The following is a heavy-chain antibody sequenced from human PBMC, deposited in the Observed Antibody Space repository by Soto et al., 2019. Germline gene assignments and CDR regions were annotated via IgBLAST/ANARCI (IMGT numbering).Heavy chain of an antibody. CDR3: ASGLRSRDSWAYFHY. D-gene: IGHD2-15*01. Sequence: PGGSVRLSCAASGFTLSSYSMTWVRLAPGKGLEWVSYISSYSDTKYYADSVKGRFTISRDNAQNSLFLQMNSLRAEDTAVYYCASGLRSRDSWAYFHYWGQGTPVTVSS. CDR2: ISSYSDTK. CDR1: GFTLSSYS. J-gene: IGHJ4*02. V-gene: IGHV3-48*01.